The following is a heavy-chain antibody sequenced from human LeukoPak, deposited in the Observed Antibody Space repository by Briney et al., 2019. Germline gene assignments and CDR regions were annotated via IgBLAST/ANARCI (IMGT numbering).Heavy chain of an antibody. D-gene: IGHD2-15*01. CDR2: ISGSGGST. CDR1: GFTFSSYW. V-gene: IGHV3-23*01. J-gene: IGHJ4*02. CDR3: AKETIGYCSGGSCYSKDY. Sequence: PGGSLRPSCAASGFTFSSYWMSWVRQAPGKGLEWVSAISGSGGSTYYADSVKGRFTISRDNSKNTLYLQMNSLRAEDTAVYYCAKETIGYCSGGSCYSKDYWGQGTLVTVSS.